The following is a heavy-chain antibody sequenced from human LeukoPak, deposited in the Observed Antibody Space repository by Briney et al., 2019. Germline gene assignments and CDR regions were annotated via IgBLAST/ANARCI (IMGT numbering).Heavy chain of an antibody. CDR2: ISGSGGST. D-gene: IGHD2-15*01. CDR1: GFTFSSYD. V-gene: IGHV3-23*01. Sequence: PGGSLKLSCEASGFTFSSYDMSWVRQAPGQGLEWMSTISGSGGSTYYAHTLKGRVTMTRDNSTSTLYLQMNSLRTEDTAVYYCATRGVVVVGASLENLFDPWGQGILVTVSS. J-gene: IGHJ5*02. CDR3: ATRGVVVVGASLENLFDP.